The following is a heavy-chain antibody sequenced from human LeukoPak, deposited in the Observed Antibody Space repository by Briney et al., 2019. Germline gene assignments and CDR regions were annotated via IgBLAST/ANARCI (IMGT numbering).Heavy chain of an antibody. Sequence: ASVKVSCKASGYTFTGYYMHWVRQAPGQGLEWMGWINPNSGGTHYAQKFQGTVTMTRNTSISTAYMELSRLRSDDRAVYYCARGRQLVRNWFDPWGQGTLVTVSS. CDR2: INPNSGGT. CDR3: ARGRQLVRNWFDP. J-gene: IGHJ5*02. CDR1: GYTFTGYY. D-gene: IGHD6-6*01. V-gene: IGHV1-2*02.